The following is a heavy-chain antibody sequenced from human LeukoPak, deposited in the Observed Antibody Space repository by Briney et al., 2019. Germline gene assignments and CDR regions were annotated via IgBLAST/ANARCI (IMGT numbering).Heavy chain of an antibody. CDR1: GFTFSGHW. CDR3: TRDRSRAEDD. J-gene: IGHJ4*02. V-gene: IGHV3-7*01. CDR2: INQGGSDK. D-gene: IGHD1-14*01. Sequence: GGSLRLSCAASGFTFSGHWMSWVRQAPGQGLEWVANINQGGSDKYYVDSVKGRFTISRDNANNLLYLQMNSLRGEDTAVYYCTRDRSRAEDDWGQGTLVTVSS.